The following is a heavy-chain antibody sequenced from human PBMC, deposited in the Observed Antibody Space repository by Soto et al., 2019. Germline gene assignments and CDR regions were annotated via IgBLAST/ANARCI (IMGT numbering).Heavy chain of an antibody. CDR2: INAGNGNT. CDR3: ARWDYGSGTYYYYYGMDV. CDR1: GYTFTSYA. Sequence: ASVKVSCKASGYTFTSYAMHWVRQAPGQRLEWMGWINAGNGNTKYSQKFQGRVTITRDTSASTAYMELSSLRSEDTAVYYCARWDYGSGTYYYYYGMDVWGQGTTVTVSS. J-gene: IGHJ6*02. D-gene: IGHD3-10*01. V-gene: IGHV1-3*01.